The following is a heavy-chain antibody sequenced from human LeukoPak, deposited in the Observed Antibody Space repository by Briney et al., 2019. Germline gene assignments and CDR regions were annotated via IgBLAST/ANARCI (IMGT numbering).Heavy chain of an antibody. D-gene: IGHD5-18*01. CDR2: ISYDGSNK. CDR3: ARDQYSYGYQFEY. Sequence: PGGSLRLSCAASGFTFSSYAMHWVRQAPGKGLEWVAVISYDGSNKYYADSVKGRFTISRDNSKNTLFLQMNSLRAEDTAVYYCARDQYSYGYQFEYWGQGTLVTVSS. J-gene: IGHJ4*02. V-gene: IGHV3-30-3*01. CDR1: GFTFSSYA.